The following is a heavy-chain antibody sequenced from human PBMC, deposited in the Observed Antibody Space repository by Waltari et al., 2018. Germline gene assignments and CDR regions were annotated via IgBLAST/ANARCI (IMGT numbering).Heavy chain of an antibody. D-gene: IGHD3-3*02. J-gene: IGHJ4*02. Sequence: QVELVQSGAEVKKPGASVKVSCKASGYPVISYAISWVRQAPGQGLEWMGRISDYNGNTNYEQKFQGRVTMTADTSTNTAYMELRSLRADDTAVYYCARTSLLARDGLNYYWGQGTLVTVSS. CDR2: ISDYNGNT. CDR1: GYPVISYA. CDR3: ARTSLLARDGLNYY. V-gene: IGHV1-18*01.